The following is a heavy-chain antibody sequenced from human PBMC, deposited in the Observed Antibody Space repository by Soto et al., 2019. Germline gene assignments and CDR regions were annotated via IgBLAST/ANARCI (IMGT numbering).Heavy chain of an antibody. Sequence: GGSLRLSCAASGFTFSRYWMNWVRQAPGKGLEWVANIKQDGTEKNYVGSVKGRFTISRDNARNSLYLQMDSLRAEDTAVYFCARGDTPMITGMDSFDIWGQGTMVTVSS. D-gene: IGHD5-18*01. CDR3: ARGDTPMITGMDSFDI. CDR1: GFTFSRYW. J-gene: IGHJ3*02. CDR2: IKQDGTEK. V-gene: IGHV3-7*01.